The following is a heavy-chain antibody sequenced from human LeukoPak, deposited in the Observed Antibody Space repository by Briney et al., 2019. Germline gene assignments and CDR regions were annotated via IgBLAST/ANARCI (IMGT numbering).Heavy chain of an antibody. Sequence: PGGSLRLSCAASGFTFVSYDMAWVRQAPGKGLEWVSASSKSESGFGTYYADSVKGRFTISRDNSKNTLYLQMSSLRVEDTAMYYCANTGLTIFGVIKNYYYGLDVWGQETTVTVSS. CDR1: GFTFVSYD. CDR2: SSKSESGFGT. J-gene: IGHJ6*02. CDR3: ANTGLTIFGVIKNYYYGLDV. V-gene: IGHV3-23*01. D-gene: IGHD3-3*01.